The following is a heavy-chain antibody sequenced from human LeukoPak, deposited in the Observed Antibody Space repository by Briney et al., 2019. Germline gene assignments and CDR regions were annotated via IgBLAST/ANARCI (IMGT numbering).Heavy chain of an antibody. CDR1: GVSISSGGYY. V-gene: IGHV4-31*03. CDR3: ARFRYYYDSSGLGRNY. Sequence: PSETLSLTCTVSGVSISSGGYYWSWIRQHPGKGLEWIGYIYYSGSTYYNPSLKSRVTISVDTSKNQFSLKLSSVTAADTAVYYCARFRYYYDSSGLGRNYWGQGILVTVSS. CDR2: IYYSGST. D-gene: IGHD3-22*01. J-gene: IGHJ4*02.